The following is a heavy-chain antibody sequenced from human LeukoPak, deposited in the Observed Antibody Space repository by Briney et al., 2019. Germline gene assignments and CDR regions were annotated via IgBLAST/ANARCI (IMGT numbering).Heavy chain of an antibody. Sequence: PGGSLRLSCAASGFTFSSYAMSWVRQAPGKGLEWVSALSSGGGSTYYADSVKGRFTISRDNSKNTVYLQMNSLRAEDTAVYYCAKAIGITIYFDYWGQGTLVTVSS. J-gene: IGHJ4*02. CDR1: GFTFSSYA. CDR3: AKAIGITIYFDY. D-gene: IGHD3-3*01. V-gene: IGHV3-23*01. CDR2: LSSGGGST.